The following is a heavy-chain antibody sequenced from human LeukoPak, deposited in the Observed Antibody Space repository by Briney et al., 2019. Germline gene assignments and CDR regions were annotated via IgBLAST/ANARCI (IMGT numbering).Heavy chain of an antibody. V-gene: IGHV1-2*02. Sequence: SVKVSCKASGYTFTGYYMHWVRQAPGQGPEWMGWINPDSGGTNYAQKFQGRVTMTRDTSISTAYMELSRLRTDDTAVYYCASLGRITMIVVVTDDAFDIWGQGTMVTVSS. CDR2: INPDSGGT. D-gene: IGHD3-22*01. J-gene: IGHJ3*02. CDR1: GYTFTGYY. CDR3: ASLGRITMIVVVTDDAFDI.